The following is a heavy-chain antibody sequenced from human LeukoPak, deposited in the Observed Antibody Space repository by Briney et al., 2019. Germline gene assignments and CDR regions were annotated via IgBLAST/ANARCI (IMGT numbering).Heavy chain of an antibody. CDR3: AREPYYYDSSGHDY. Sequence: GGSLRLSCASSGFTCSSCWMSWVRQAPGKGLEWVANIKQDGSDKYYVDSVKGRFTISRDNAKNSLYLQMNSLRAEDTAVYYCAREPYYYDSSGHDYWGQGTLVTVSS. J-gene: IGHJ4*02. D-gene: IGHD3-22*01. CDR2: IKQDGSDK. V-gene: IGHV3-7*01. CDR1: GFTCSSCW.